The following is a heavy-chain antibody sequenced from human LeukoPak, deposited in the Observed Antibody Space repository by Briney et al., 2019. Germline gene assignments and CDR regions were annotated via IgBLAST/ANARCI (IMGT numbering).Heavy chain of an antibody. CDR2: INPNSGGT. Sequence: ASVKVSCKASGYTFTDYYMHWVRQAPGQGLEWMGWINPNSGGTNSAQKFQGRVTMTRDTSISTAYMELSRLRSDDTAVYYCARDYHGGDAFDPWGQGTLITVSS. J-gene: IGHJ5*02. CDR1: GYTFTDYY. D-gene: IGHD2-21*02. CDR3: ARDYHGGDAFDP. V-gene: IGHV1-2*02.